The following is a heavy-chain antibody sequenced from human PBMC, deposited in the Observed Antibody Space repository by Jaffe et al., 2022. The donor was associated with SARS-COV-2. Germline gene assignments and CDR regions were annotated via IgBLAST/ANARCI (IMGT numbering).Heavy chain of an antibody. J-gene: IGHJ3*02. Sequence: EVQLVESGGGLVQPGGSLRLSCAASGFTFSSYSMNWVRQAPGKGLEWVSYISSSSSTIYYADSVKGRFTISRDNAKNSLYLQMNSLRAEDTAVYYCARVGLFDWSHDAFDIWGQGTMVTVSS. V-gene: IGHV3-48*01. CDR1: GFTFSSYS. CDR2: ISSSSSTI. D-gene: IGHD3-9*01. CDR3: ARVGLFDWSHDAFDI.